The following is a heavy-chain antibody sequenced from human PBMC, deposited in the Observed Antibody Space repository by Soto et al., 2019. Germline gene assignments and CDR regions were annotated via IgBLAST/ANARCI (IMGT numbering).Heavy chain of an antibody. J-gene: IGHJ6*02. D-gene: IGHD3-10*01. CDR2: IYYSGST. CDR3: ARQGGTRVRGVPTRDGMDV. CDR1: GGSISSGGYY. V-gene: IGHV4-31*03. Sequence: SETLSLTCTVSGGSISSGGYYWSWIRQHPGKGLEWIGYIYYSGSTYYNPSLKSRVTISVDTSKNQFSLKLSSVTAAGTAVYYCARQGGTRVRGVPTRDGMDVWGQGTTVTVSS.